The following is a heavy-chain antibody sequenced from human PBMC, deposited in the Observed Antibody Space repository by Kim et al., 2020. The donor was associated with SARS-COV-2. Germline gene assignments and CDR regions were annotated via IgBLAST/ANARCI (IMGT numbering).Heavy chain of an antibody. J-gene: IGHJ4*02. D-gene: IGHD6-19*01. CDR1: GFTFSTSW. Sequence: GGSLRLSCAASGFTFSTSWMHWVRQVPGKGLLWVSRISPDGTYINYADSVKGRFTISRDNAKNTLYLQMSSLRAEDTAVYYCARPTGHYAVAGLDWGQGTLVTVSS. CDR2: ISPDGTYI. V-gene: IGHV3-74*01. CDR3: ARPTGHYAVAGLD.